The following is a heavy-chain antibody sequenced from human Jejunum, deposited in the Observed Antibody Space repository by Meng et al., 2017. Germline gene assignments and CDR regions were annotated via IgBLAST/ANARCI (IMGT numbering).Heavy chain of an antibody. CDR2: IYHGGDT. D-gene: IGHD2-15*01. Sequence: QVQLQESGPGRVRPSGTLTLTFSVSGDSISSNNRWTWVRQPPGRGLEWIGEIYHGGDTNYNPSLTSPVTISVDKSKNQFTLRLNSVTAADTAIYYCARDWGCRDGYCFSGLLEFWGQGILVTVSS. J-gene: IGHJ4*02. V-gene: IGHV4-4*02. CDR1: GDSISSNNR. CDR3: ARDWGCRDGYCFSGLLEF.